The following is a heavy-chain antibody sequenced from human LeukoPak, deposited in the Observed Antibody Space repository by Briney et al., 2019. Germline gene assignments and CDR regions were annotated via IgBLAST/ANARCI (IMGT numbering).Heavy chain of an antibody. V-gene: IGHV4-31*03. Sequence: LSLTFTVSGGSISSGAYYWSWIRPHPGKGLEWIGYISNSGSAYYNASLKSRVTISMDTAKNQFSLKLNSVTAADTAVYYCARDYKGVRGVDYWGQGTLVTVSS. CDR2: ISNSGSA. D-gene: IGHD3-10*01. CDR3: ARDYKGVRGVDY. CDR1: GGSISSGAYY. J-gene: IGHJ4*02.